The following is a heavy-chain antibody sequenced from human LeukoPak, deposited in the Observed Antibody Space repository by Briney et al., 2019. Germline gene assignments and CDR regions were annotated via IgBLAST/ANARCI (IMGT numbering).Heavy chain of an antibody. J-gene: IGHJ4*02. Sequence: ASVKVSCKASGYTFTGYYMHWVRQAPRQGLEWMGWINPNSGGTNYAQKFQGRVTMTRDTSISTAYMELSRLRSDDTAVYYCARVALDSSGYPLYYFDYWGQGTLVTVSS. CDR3: ARVALDSSGYPLYYFDY. V-gene: IGHV1-2*02. D-gene: IGHD3-22*01. CDR2: INPNSGGT. CDR1: GYTFTGYY.